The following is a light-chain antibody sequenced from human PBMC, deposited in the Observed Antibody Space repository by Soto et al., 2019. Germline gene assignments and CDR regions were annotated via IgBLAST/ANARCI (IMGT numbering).Light chain of an antibody. CDR2: AAS. V-gene: IGKV1-5*01. Sequence: DIQMTQSPSTLPASVGDRVTITCRSSQIINRWLAWYQQKPGKAPKLLIYAASTLQSGVPSRFSGSGSGTDFTLTISCLQSEDFATYYCQQYYSYPRTFGQGTKGDIK. J-gene: IGKJ1*01. CDR1: QIINRW. CDR3: QQYYSYPRT.